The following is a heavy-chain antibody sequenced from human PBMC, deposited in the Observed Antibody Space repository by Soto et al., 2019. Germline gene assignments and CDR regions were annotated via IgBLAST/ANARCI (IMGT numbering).Heavy chain of an antibody. V-gene: IGHV1-18*01. CDR3: VVAAQPYYFDY. D-gene: IGHD2-15*01. CDR1: GYTFTSYG. CDR2: ISAYNGNT. J-gene: IGHJ4*02. Sequence: QVQLVQSGAEVKKPGASVKVSCKASGYTFTSYGISWVRQAPGQGLEWMGWISAYNGNTNYAQKIQGRVTMTTDTSTSTANVELRSLRSDATAVYYCVVAAQPYYFDYWGQGTLVTVSS.